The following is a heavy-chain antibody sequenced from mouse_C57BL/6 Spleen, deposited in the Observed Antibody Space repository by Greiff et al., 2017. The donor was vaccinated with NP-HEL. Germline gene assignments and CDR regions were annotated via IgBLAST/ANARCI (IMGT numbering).Heavy chain of an antibody. CDR1: ISLGTFGMGL. CDR3: WRERGYSNYGY. J-gene: IGHJ2*01. CDR2: WNNYNY. D-gene: IGHD2-5*01. Sequence: QVTLKVSGPGILQPSQTLSLACTFSGISLGTFGMGLSWFLKPSGRVLEWLASFWNNYNYSNPSLKSRLTISKETSNYQVFLKLTSVDTADSATYYGAWRERGYSNYGYWGQGTTLTVSS. V-gene: IGHV8-2*01.